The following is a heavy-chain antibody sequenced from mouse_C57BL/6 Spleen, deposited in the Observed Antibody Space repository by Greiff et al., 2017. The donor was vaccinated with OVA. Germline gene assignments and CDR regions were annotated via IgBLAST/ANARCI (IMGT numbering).Heavy chain of an antibody. CDR2: ISDGGSYT. Sequence: EVMLVESGGGLVKPGGSLKLSCAASGFTFSSYAMSWVRQTPEKRLEWVATISDGGSYTYYPDNVKGRFTISRDNAKNNLYLQMSHLKSEDTAMYYCARDQLTGHFDYWGQGTTLTVSS. J-gene: IGHJ2*01. V-gene: IGHV5-4*01. CDR3: ARDQLTGHFDY. CDR1: GFTFSSYA. D-gene: IGHD4-1*01.